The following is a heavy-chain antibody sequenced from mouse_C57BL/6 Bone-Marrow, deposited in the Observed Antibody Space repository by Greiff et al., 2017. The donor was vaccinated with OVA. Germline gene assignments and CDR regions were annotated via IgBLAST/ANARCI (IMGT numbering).Heavy chain of an antibody. CDR1: GFSLTSYG. CDR3: ASYYYGSSYWYFEV. J-gene: IGHJ1*03. D-gene: IGHD1-1*01. V-gene: IGHV2-2*01. Sequence: QVQLKQSGPGLVQPSQSLSITCTVSGFSLTSYGVHWVRQSPGKGLEWLGVIWSGGSTDYNAAFISRLSISKDNSKSQVFFKMNSLQADDTAIYYCASYYYGSSYWYFEVWGTGTTVTVSS. CDR2: IWSGGST.